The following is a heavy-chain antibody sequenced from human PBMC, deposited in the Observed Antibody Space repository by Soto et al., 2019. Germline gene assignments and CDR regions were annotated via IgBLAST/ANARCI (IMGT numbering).Heavy chain of an antibody. CDR3: ARDPGGDYGGIDAFDI. J-gene: IGHJ3*02. D-gene: IGHD4-17*01. V-gene: IGHV3-48*03. Sequence: SLRLSCGASGFTFSSYEVNWVRQAPLKGLEWVSYISSSGSTIYYADSVKGRFTISRDNAKNSLYLQMNSLRAEDTAVYYCARDPGGDYGGIDAFDIWGQVTMVTVS. CDR2: ISSSGSTI. CDR1: GFTFSSYE.